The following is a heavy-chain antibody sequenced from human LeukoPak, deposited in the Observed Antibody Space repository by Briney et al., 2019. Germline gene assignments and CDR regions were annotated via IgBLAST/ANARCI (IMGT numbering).Heavy chain of an antibody. V-gene: IGHV4-30-2*01. D-gene: IGHD4-17*01. CDR2: IYHSGST. J-gene: IGHJ4*02. CDR1: GGSLSSGGYS. Sequence: PSQTLSLTCAVSGGSLSSGGYSWSWIRQPPGKGLEWIGYIYHSGSTYYNPSLKSRVTISVDRSKNQFSLKLSSVTAADTAVYYCARDYYGYFDYWGQGTLVTVSS. CDR3: ARDYYGYFDY.